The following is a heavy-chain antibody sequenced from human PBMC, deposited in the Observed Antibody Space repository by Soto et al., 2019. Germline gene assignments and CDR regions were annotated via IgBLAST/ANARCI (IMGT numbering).Heavy chain of an antibody. Sequence: SETLSLTCTVSGGSISSGGYYWSWIRQHPGKGLEWIGYIYYGGSTYYNPSLKSRVTISVDTSKNQFSLKLSSVTAADTAVYYCAREVVAAALNWFDPWGQGTLVTVSS. CDR2: IYYGGST. V-gene: IGHV4-31*03. CDR3: AREVVAAALNWFDP. D-gene: IGHD6-13*01. CDR1: GGSISSGGYY. J-gene: IGHJ5*02.